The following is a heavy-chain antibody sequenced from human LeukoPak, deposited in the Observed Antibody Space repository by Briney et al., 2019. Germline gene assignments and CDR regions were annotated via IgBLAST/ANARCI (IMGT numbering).Heavy chain of an antibody. CDR3: ARVPKSLNYYDSSGYPYYFDY. V-gene: IGHV3-7*01. CDR1: GFTFSSYW. J-gene: IGHJ4*02. CDR2: IKRDGREK. Sequence: GGSLRLSSAASGFTFSSYWMSWVPPGPGKGLEWVANIKRDGREKYYVDSVKGRFTISRDNAKNSLYLQMNSLRAEDTAIYYCARVPKSLNYYDSSGYPYYFDYWGQGTLVTVSS. D-gene: IGHD3-22*01.